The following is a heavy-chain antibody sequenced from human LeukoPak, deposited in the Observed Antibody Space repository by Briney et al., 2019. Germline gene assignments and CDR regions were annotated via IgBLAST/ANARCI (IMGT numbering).Heavy chain of an antibody. CDR2: ISGSGGST. CDR3: AKDQVWIVVGSFDY. D-gene: IGHD3-22*01. Sequence: GSLRLSCAASGFTFSSYAMSRVRQAPGKGLEWVSGISGSGGSTYYADSVKGRFTISRDNSKNTLYLQMTSLRAEDTAVYYCAKDQVWIVVGSFDYWGQGTLVTVSS. CDR1: GFTFSSYA. J-gene: IGHJ4*02. V-gene: IGHV3-23*01.